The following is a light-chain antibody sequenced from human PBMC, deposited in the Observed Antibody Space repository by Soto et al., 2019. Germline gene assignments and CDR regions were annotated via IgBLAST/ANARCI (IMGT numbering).Light chain of an antibody. CDR2: GAS. Sequence: EIVLTQSAASLSLSPVERATVSCMASQSVSSNLAWYQQKPGQAPRLLITGASTRATGIPARFSGSGSGTVFTLTISRLQYEDCAFYYCQQYNFWSRTFGQGTKVDIK. CDR1: QSVSSN. CDR3: QQYNFWSRT. V-gene: IGKV3-15*01. J-gene: IGKJ1*01.